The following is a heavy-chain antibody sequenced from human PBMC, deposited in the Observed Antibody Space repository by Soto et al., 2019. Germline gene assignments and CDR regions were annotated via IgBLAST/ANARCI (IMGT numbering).Heavy chain of an antibody. CDR3: ATYLLGNFDI. V-gene: IGHV4-30-4*01. CDR1: HGSISSSNYY. D-gene: IGHD7-27*01. Sequence: SETLSLTCTVSHGSISSSNYYWSWIRQPPGERLEWIGYIHSSGVTYYNPSLKSRLALSVDTSKNQFSLKVTSVTAADTTVYYCATYLLGNFDIWGQGTPVTVSS. CDR2: IHSSGVT. J-gene: IGHJ4*02.